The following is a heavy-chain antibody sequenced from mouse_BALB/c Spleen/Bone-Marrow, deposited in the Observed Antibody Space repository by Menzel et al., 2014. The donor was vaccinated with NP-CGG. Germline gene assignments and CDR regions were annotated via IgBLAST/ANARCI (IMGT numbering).Heavy chain of an antibody. J-gene: IGHJ1*01. Sequence: VQLQQPGAELVKPGASVKLSCTASGFNIKDTYMHWVKQRPEQGLEWIGRIDPANGNTKYDPKFQGKATITADTSSNTAYLQLSSLTSEDTAVYYCASYRYAWYFDVWGAGTTVTVS. CDR2: IDPANGNT. D-gene: IGHD2-14*01. CDR3: ASYRYAWYFDV. CDR1: GFNIKDTY. V-gene: IGHV14-3*02.